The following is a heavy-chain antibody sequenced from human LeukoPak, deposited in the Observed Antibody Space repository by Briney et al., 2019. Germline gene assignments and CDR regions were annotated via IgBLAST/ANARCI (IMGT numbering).Heavy chain of an antibody. CDR2: IRSKVYGGTP. CDR1: GFTFGDYA. D-gene: IGHD5-12*01. J-gene: IGHJ3*01. CDR3: TRDRAGYSGHDAFDL. Sequence: GGSLRLSCIASGFTFGDYAMTWVRQAPGKGLEWVGFIRSKVYGGTPEYAASVKGRFTISRDDSKSIAYLQMNSLKTEDTAVYYCTRDRAGYSGHDAFDLWGQGIMVTVSS. V-gene: IGHV3-49*04.